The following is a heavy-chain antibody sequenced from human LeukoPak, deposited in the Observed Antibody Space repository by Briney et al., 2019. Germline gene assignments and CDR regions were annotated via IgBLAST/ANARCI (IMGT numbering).Heavy chain of an antibody. CDR2: ISGSGGST. V-gene: IGHV3-23*01. D-gene: IGHD3-9*01. CDR1: GFTFSSYG. CDR3: AKSYYDIFYGTPGYFDY. J-gene: IGHJ4*02. Sequence: GGSLRLSCAASGFTFSSYGMSWVRQAPGKGLEWVSAISGSGGSTYYADSVKGRFTISRDNSKNTLYLQMNSLRAEDTAVYYCAKSYYDIFYGTPGYFDYWGQGTLVTVSS.